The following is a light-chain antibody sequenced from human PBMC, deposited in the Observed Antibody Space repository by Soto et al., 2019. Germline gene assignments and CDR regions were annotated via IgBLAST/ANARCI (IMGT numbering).Light chain of an antibody. CDR2: DAS. V-gene: IGKV3-11*01. Sequence: EIVLTQSPATLSLSPRERATLSCRASQSVSSYLAWYQQKPGQAPRLLIYDASNRATGIPARFSGSGSGTGFTLTISSLEPEDFAVYYCQQRSNWPGYTFGQGTKLEIK. CDR3: QQRSNWPGYT. J-gene: IGKJ2*01. CDR1: QSVSSY.